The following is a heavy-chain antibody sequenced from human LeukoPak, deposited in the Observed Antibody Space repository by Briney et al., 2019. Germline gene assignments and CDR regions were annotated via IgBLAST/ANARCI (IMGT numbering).Heavy chain of an antibody. CDR1: GFIFSNYW. J-gene: IGHJ4*02. D-gene: IGHD5/OR15-5a*01. CDR2: VNNDGSST. CDR3: AKGGLRVTDY. V-gene: IGHV3-74*03. Sequence: QPGGSLRLSCAASGFIFSNYWMHWVRQAPGKGLVLVSRVNNDGSSTTYADSVKGRFTISRDNAKNTLYLQTNSLRAEDTAVYYCAKGGLRVTDYWGQGTLVTVSS.